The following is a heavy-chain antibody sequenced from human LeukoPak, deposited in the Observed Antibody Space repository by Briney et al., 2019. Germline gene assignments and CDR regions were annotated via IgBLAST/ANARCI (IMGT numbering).Heavy chain of an antibody. CDR2: IKGDGSAK. D-gene: IGHD5-18*01. V-gene: IGHV3-7*01. J-gene: IGHJ3*02. CDR3: ARDRGWIQHDI. Sequence: GGSLRLSCAASGFAFSDSWMTWIRQAPGKGLEWVAFIKGDGSAKKYVDSVKGRFTISRDNAKNSLFLQMNSLRAEDTAVYYCARDRGWIQHDIWGQGTMVTVPS. CDR1: GFAFSDSW.